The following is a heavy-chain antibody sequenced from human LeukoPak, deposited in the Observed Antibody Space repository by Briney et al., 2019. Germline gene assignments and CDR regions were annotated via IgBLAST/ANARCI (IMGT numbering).Heavy chain of an antibody. J-gene: IGHJ4*02. CDR2: ISGYNGNT. Sequence: GASVKVSCKASGYSFTSYGISWVRQAPEQGLEWMGWISGYNGNTNYAQRLQGRVTMTTDTSTSTAYMELRSLSSDDTAVYYCARDRPYYYDSSAYYPDFWGQGTLVTVSS. D-gene: IGHD3-22*01. CDR1: GYSFTSYG. V-gene: IGHV1-18*01. CDR3: ARDRPYYYDSSAYYPDF.